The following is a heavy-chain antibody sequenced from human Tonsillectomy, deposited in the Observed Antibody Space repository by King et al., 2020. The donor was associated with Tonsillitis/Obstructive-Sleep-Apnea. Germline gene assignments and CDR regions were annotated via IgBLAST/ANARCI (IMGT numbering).Heavy chain of an antibody. CDR2: ISPGDSES. CDR1: GYSFTRYW. CDR3: ASTSYYYDSSDYYLLPGYAFDI. Sequence: QLVQSGAEVKKPGESLKISCKGSGYSFTRYWIGWVRQMPGKGLEWMGIISPGDSESRYSPSFQGQVTISADKSISTAYLQWSSLKASDTAMYYCASTSYYYDSSDYYLLPGYAFDIWGQGTMVTVSS. V-gene: IGHV5-51*01. D-gene: IGHD3-22*01. J-gene: IGHJ3*02.